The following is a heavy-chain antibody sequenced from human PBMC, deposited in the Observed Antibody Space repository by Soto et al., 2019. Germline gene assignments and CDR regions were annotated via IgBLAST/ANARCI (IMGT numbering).Heavy chain of an antibody. Sequence: SQTLSLTCAISGDSVSSNSAAWNWIRQSPSGGLEWLGRTYYRSKWYNDYAVSVKSRITINPDTSKNQFSLQLNSVTPEDTAVYYCAREGGLGYCSSTSCYTSNWFDPWGQGTLVTVSS. V-gene: IGHV6-1*01. CDR2: TYYRSKWYN. CDR3: AREGGLGYCSSTSCYTSNWFDP. J-gene: IGHJ5*02. CDR1: GDSVSSNSAA. D-gene: IGHD2-2*02.